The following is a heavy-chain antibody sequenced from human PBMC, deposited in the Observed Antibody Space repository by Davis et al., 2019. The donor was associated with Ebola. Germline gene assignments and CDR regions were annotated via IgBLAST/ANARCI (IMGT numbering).Heavy chain of an antibody. CDR3: AREAPSCGGDCLDY. CDR2: INPNSGGT. J-gene: IGHJ4*02. D-gene: IGHD2-21*01. CDR1: GYTFTGYY. V-gene: IGHV1-2*02. Sequence: ASVKVSCKASGYTFTGYYMHWVRQAPGQGLEWMGWINPNSGGTNYAQKFQGRVTMTRDTSISTAYMELSRLRSDDTAVYYCAREAPSCGGDCLDYWGQGTLVTVSS.